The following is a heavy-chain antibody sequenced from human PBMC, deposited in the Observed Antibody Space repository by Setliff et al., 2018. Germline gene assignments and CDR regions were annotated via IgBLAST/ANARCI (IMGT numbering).Heavy chain of an antibody. D-gene: IGHD3-22*01. CDR2: IYHSGST. J-gene: IGHJ3*02. CDR3: ARGLSYYDSSGSLLAPYAFDI. Sequence: SETLSLTCAVSGDSISSSNWWNWVRQPPGKGLEWIGEIYHSGSTKYNPSLKSRVTISVDTSKNQFSLKLSSVTAADTAMYYCARGLSYYDSSGSLLAPYAFDIWGQGTMVTVSS. V-gene: IGHV4-4*02. CDR1: GDSISSSNW.